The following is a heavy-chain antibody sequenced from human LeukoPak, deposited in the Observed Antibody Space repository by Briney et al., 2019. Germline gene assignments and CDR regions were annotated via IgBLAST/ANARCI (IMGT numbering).Heavy chain of an antibody. D-gene: IGHD5-18*01. V-gene: IGHV1-24*01. CDR3: ATSPRGYSYADY. J-gene: IGHJ4*02. CDR2: FDPEDGET. CDR1: GYTLTELS. Sequence: ASVKVSCKVSGYTLTELSMHWVRQAPGKGLEWMGGFDPEDGETIYAQKFQGRVTMTEDTSTDTAYMELSSLRSEDTAVYYCATSPRGYSYADYWGQGTLVTVSS.